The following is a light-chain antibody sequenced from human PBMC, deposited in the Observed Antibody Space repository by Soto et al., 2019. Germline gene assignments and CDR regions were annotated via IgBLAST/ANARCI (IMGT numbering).Light chain of an antibody. CDR1: QDISSY. J-gene: IGKJ3*01. CDR3: QQLETDPFT. V-gene: IGKV1-9*01. CDR2: AAS. Sequence: EIQLTQSPSFLSASVGDRVTITCRSSQDISSYLAWYQQKPGKVPKFLIYAASTLQTRVPSRFSGSGSGTAYTLTVISLQPEDSATYYCQQLETDPFTFGPGTKVDIK.